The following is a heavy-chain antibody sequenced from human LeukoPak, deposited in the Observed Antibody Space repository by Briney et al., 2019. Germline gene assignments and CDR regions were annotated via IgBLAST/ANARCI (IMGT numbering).Heavy chain of an antibody. Sequence: PSQTLSLTCTVSGDFISSGSYYWSWIRQPAGKGLEWIGRIYATGSANYNPSLKSRVTISVDTSKNQFSLKLSSVTAADTAVYYCARVSSSWFGGWFDPWGQGTLVTVSS. CDR3: ARVSSSWFGGWFDP. V-gene: IGHV4-61*02. CDR2: IYATGSA. J-gene: IGHJ5*02. CDR1: GDFISSGSYY. D-gene: IGHD6-13*01.